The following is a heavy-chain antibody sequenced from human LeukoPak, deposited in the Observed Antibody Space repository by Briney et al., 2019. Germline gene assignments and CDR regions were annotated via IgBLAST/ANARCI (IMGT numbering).Heavy chain of an antibody. CDR1: GYSFTSYW. J-gene: IGHJ4*02. CDR3: ARHLFAYCGGDCYSAIGY. Sequence: GESLKISCKGSGYSFTSYWIGWVRQMPGKGLEWMRIIYPGDSDTRYSPSFQGQVTISADKSISTAYLQWSSLKASDTAMYYCARHLFAYCGGDCYSAIGYWGQGTLVTVSS. D-gene: IGHD2-21*02. CDR2: IYPGDSDT. V-gene: IGHV5-51*01.